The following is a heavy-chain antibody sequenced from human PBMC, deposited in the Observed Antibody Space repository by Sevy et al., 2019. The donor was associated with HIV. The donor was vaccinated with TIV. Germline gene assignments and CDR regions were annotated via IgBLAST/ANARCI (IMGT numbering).Heavy chain of an antibody. D-gene: IGHD1-7*01. Sequence: SETLSLTCTVSGGSISSGSYYWSWIRQPAGKGLEWIGRIYTSGSTNYNPSLKSRVTMSVDTSKNQFSLKLSPVTAADTAVYYCARSRELRFSSLDYWGQGTLVTVSS. CDR2: IYTSGST. CDR1: GGSISSGSYY. V-gene: IGHV4-61*02. J-gene: IGHJ4*02. CDR3: ARSRELRFSSLDY.